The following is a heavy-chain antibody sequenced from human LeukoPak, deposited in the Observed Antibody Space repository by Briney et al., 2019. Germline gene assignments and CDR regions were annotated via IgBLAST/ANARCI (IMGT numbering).Heavy chain of an antibody. V-gene: IGHV3-23*01. J-gene: IGHJ4*02. CDR3: PKGSMVTTPRRFDY. Sequence: GGSLRLSCAASGFTFSSYAMTWVRQAPGMGLEWVSSISGSGSNTYYADSVKGRFTISRDNSKNTLYLQMNSLRAEDTAVYYCPKGSMVTTPRRFDYWGQGTLATVSS. CDR1: GFTFSSYA. D-gene: IGHD4-17*01. CDR2: ISGSGSNT.